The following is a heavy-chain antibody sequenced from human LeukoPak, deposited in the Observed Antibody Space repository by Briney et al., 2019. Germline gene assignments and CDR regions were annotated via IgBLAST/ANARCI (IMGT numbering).Heavy chain of an antibody. CDR3: AKDQPSSSSFNY. V-gene: IGHV3-30*02. CDR1: GFTFSSYG. J-gene: IGHJ4*02. Sequence: PGGSLRLSCAASGFTFSSYGVHWVRQAPAKGLEWVAFIRYDGSNKYYADSVKGRFTISRDNSKNTLYLQMNSLRAEDTAVYYCAKDQPSSSSFNYWGQGTLVTVSS. D-gene: IGHD6-6*01. CDR2: IRYDGSNK.